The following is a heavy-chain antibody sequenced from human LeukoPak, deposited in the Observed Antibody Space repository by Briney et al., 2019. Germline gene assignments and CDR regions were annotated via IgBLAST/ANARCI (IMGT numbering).Heavy chain of an antibody. V-gene: IGHV3-7*01. CDR2: IKQDGSEK. D-gene: IGHD3-10*01. CDR1: GFTFSSYW. J-gene: IGHJ6*03. Sequence: GGSLRLSCAASGFTFSSYWMSWVRQAPGKGLEWVANIKQDGSEKYYVDSVKGRFTISRDNAKNSLYLQMNSLRAEDTAVYYCARGATYYYGSGSPAYYYYYYMDVWGKGTTVTVPS. CDR3: ARGATYYYGSGSPAYYYYYYMDV.